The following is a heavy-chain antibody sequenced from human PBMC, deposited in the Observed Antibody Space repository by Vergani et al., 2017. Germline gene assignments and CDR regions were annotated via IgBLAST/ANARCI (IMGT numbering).Heavy chain of an antibody. Sequence: EVQLVESGGDLVQPGRSLRLSCTASGFTFGYYAMDWFRQAPGQGLEWVGGIRSKAYGQATIYAASVKGRFTISRDNSKNTLYLQMNSLRAEDTAVYYCAKAVMIMFGGVIPSDFWGQGTLVTVSS. CDR2: IRSKAYGQAT. D-gene: IGHD3-16*02. CDR3: AKAVMIMFGGVIPSDF. CDR1: GFTFGYYA. J-gene: IGHJ4*02. V-gene: IGHV3-49*03.